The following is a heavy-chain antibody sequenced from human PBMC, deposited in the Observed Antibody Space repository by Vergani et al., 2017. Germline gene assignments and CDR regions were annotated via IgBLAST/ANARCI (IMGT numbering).Heavy chain of an antibody. CDR2: VYTNGNA. V-gene: IGHV4-61*02. D-gene: IGHD4-17*01. Sequence: QVQLQESGPGLVRPSQTLSLTCTVSGVSISSGSYYQSWIRQPAGKGLEWIGRVYTNGNADYNPSLKSRVTITLDAPKNQFSLHLSSVTASDTAVYYCARGRRDYGQYTGAFEIWAPGTMVTVSS. CDR1: GVSISSGSYY. CDR3: ARGRRDYGQYTGAFEI. J-gene: IGHJ3*02.